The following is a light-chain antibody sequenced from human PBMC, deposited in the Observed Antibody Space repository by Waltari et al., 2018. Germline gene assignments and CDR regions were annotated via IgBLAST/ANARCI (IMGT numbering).Light chain of an antibody. CDR3: HQYGSPPGT. CDR1: QTISSTH. CDR2: AAS. J-gene: IGKJ1*01. Sequence: EIVLTQSPGTLPPSPVERAPLSCRASQTISSTHFAWYQHRPGQAPRLLMYAASTRATGIPDRFSGRGSGTDFTLTISRLEPEDSAVFYCHQYGSPPGTFGQGTKVEIK. V-gene: IGKV3-20*01.